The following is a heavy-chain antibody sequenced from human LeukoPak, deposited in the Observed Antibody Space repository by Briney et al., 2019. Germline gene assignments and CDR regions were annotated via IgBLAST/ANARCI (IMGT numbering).Heavy chain of an antibody. J-gene: IGHJ4*02. CDR1: GFSVSSNY. Sequence: GGSPRLSCAASGFSVSSNYMSWVRQAPGMGLEWVSVIYSGGYTYYADSVKGRFTIFRDNSKNTLYLEMNSLRAEDTAIYYCAKNTGGLPTGWGQGTLVTVSS. D-gene: IGHD2-8*02. V-gene: IGHV3-53*01. CDR3: AKNTGGLPTG. CDR2: IYSGGYT.